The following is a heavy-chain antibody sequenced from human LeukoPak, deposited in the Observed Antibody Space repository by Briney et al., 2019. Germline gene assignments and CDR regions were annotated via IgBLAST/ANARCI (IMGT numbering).Heavy chain of an antibody. J-gene: IGHJ3*02. CDR2: IYYSGST. D-gene: IGHD6-13*01. V-gene: IGHV4-59*01. CDR1: GGSISSYY. CDR3: AREGIAAAGTDDAFDI. Sequence: SETLSLTCTVSGGSISSYYWSWIRQPPGKGLEWIGYIYYSGSTNYNPSLKSRVTISVDTPKNQFSLKLSSVAAADTAVYYCAREGIAAAGTDDAFDIWGQGTMVTVSS.